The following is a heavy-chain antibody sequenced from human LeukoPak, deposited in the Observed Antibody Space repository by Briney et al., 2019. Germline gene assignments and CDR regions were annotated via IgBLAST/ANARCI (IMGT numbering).Heavy chain of an antibody. D-gene: IGHD3-22*01. CDR2: ISSSSSYI. J-gene: IGHJ4*02. V-gene: IGHV3-21*01. Sequence: GGSLRLSCAASGFTFSSYSMNWVRQAPGKGLEWVSSISSSSSYIYYADSVKGRFTISRDNAKNSLYLQMNSPRAEDTAVYYCARVVTGYYDSSGSVDYWGQGTLVTVSS. CDR3: ARVVTGYYDSSGSVDY. CDR1: GFTFSSYS.